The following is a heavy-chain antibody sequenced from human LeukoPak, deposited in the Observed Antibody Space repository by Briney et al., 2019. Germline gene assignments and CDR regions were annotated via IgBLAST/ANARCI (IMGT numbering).Heavy chain of an antibody. CDR1: GFTFSSYS. CDR3: ARGALYYYDSSGYPH. D-gene: IGHD3-22*01. V-gene: IGHV3-48*04. CDR2: ISSSSTI. J-gene: IGHJ4*02. Sequence: GGSLRLSCAASGFTFSSYSMNWVRQAPGKGLEWVSYISSSSTIYYSDSVKCRFTISRDNAKNSLYLQMNSLRAEDTAVYYCARGALYYYDSSGYPHWGQGTLVTVSS.